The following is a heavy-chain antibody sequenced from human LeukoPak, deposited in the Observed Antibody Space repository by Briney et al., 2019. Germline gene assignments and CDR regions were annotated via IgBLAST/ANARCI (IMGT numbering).Heavy chain of an antibody. CDR3: ARDRGSRSNSPYYFDY. Sequence: GGSLRLSCAASGFTFRIYELHWVRQAPGKGLEWVSYITSSGDGAYYAHSVRGRFTISRDNAKNSLYLEMNSLRAEDTAVYYCARDRGSRSNSPYYFDYWGQGALVTVSS. D-gene: IGHD4-11*01. CDR1: GFTFRIYE. CDR2: ITSSGDGA. J-gene: IGHJ4*02. V-gene: IGHV3-48*03.